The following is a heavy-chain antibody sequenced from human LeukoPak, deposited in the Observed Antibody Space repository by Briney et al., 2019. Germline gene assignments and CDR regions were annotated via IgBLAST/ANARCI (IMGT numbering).Heavy chain of an antibody. CDR3: ARTLVVDREDY. CDR2: ISSSSDTI. D-gene: IGHD2-15*01. Sequence: GGSLRLSCADSRFSFSSYSMNWVRQAPGKGLEWVSYISSSSDTIYYADSVKGRFTISRDNAKNSLYLQMNSLRAEDTAVYYCARTLVVDREDYWGQGTLVTVSS. J-gene: IGHJ4*02. CDR1: RFSFSSYS. V-gene: IGHV3-48*01.